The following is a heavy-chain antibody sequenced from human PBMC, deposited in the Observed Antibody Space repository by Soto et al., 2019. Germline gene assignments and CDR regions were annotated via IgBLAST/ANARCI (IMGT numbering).Heavy chain of an antibody. CDR2: ISAYNGNT. D-gene: IGHD3-9*01. Sequence: EVSRQASCYPLFRYCISWVRQAPGQGLEWMGWISAYNGNTNYAQKLQGRVTMTTDTSTSTAYMELRSLRSDDTAVYYCARGSYFDWLLFDYWGQGTLVTVSS. V-gene: IGHV1-18*01. CDR3: ARGSYFDWLLFDY. CDR1: CYPLFRYC. J-gene: IGHJ4*02.